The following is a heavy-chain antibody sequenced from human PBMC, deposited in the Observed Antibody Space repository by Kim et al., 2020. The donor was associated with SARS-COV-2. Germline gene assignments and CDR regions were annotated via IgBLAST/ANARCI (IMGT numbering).Heavy chain of an antibody. Sequence: GESLKISCEGSRSKFNKHWIGWVRQISGKGLEWMGIIYPGDSDTRYSPSFQGQVTISADKSINTAYLQWDSLKASDTAIYYCAGVADFYGSGSFFDFWGQGTLVTVSS. CDR3: AGVADFYGSGSFFDF. J-gene: IGHJ4*02. CDR2: IYPGDSDT. CDR1: RSKFNKHW. V-gene: IGHV5-51*01. D-gene: IGHD3-10*01.